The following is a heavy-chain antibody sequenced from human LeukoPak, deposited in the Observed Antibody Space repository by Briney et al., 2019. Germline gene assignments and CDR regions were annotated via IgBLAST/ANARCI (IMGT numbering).Heavy chain of an antibody. V-gene: IGHV1-2*02. CDR2: INPNSGGT. Sequence: ASVKVSCKASGGIFSSYTFNWVRQAPGQGLEWMGWINPNSGGTSYAQKFQGRVSMTRDTSISTVYMELSGLRSDDTAIYYCARDRVFGVVFGRFDPWGQGTLVTVST. D-gene: IGHD3-3*01. J-gene: IGHJ5*02. CDR1: GGIFSSYT. CDR3: ARDRVFGVVFGRFDP.